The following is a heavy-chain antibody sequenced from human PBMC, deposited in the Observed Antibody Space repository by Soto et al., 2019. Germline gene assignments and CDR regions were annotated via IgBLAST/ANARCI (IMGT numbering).Heavy chain of an antibody. V-gene: IGHV1-18*01. CDR1: GYTFPSYG. CDR3: ARRTLRSEIGSRCY. D-gene: IGHD3-3*01. CDR2: ITGANGEP. J-gene: IGHJ4*02. Sequence: ASVKVSCKTAGYTFPSYGITWARQAPGQGLEWMGCITGANGEPDYAQRLQGRVTVTAEKSTSTVDMELRSLTSEDTAIYYCARRTLRSEIGSRCYWGE.